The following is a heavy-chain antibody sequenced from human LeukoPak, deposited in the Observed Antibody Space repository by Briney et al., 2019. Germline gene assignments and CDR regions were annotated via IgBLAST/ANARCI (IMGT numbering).Heavy chain of an antibody. J-gene: IGHJ4*02. CDR3: ARDLVSLLYGSGIDY. CDR2: ISTYNAKT. D-gene: IGHD3-10*01. CDR1: GYTFTNYG. V-gene: IGHV1-18*01. Sequence: AALKLSCKASGYTFTNYGISWVRQAPGQGLEWMGWISTYNAKTNSAQRFQGRFTMTADTSTDTAYMELRSLTSDDTAVFYCARDLVSLLYGSGIDYWGQGTQVTVSA.